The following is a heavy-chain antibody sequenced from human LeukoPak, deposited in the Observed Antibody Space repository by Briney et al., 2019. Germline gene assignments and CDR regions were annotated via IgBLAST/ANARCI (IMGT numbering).Heavy chain of an antibody. D-gene: IGHD2-15*01. CDR3: TPHCSGGSCF. Sequence: GGSPRLSCAASGFTFSGSAMHWVRQASGKGLEWVGRIRSKANSYATAYAASVKGRLTISRDDSKNTAYLQMNSLKTEDTAVYYCTPHCSGGSCFWGQGTLVTVSS. CDR1: GFTFSGSA. J-gene: IGHJ4*02. V-gene: IGHV3-73*01. CDR2: IRSKANSYAT.